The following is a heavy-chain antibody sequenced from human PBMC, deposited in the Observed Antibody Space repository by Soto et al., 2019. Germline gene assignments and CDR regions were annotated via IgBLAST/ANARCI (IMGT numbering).Heavy chain of an antibody. Sequence: GGSLRLSCAASGFTFSNAWMSWVRQAPGKGLEWVGRIKSKTDGGTTDYAAPVKGRFTISRDDSKNTLYLQMNSLKTEDTAVYYCTTVPAAAAPNYYYYGMDVWGQGTTVTVSS. CDR1: GFTFSNAW. D-gene: IGHD6-13*01. CDR3: TTVPAAAAPNYYYYGMDV. J-gene: IGHJ6*02. V-gene: IGHV3-15*01. CDR2: IKSKTDGGTT.